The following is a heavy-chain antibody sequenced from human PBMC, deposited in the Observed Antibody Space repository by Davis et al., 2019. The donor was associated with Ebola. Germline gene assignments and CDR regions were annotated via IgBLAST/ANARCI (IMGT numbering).Heavy chain of an antibody. Sequence: GESLKISCAASGFTFSSYWMHWVRLAPGKGLEWVSGISWNSGSIGYADSVKGRFTISRDNAKSSLYLQLNSLTAEDTAVYYCARGQLMDYGDYLDYWGQGTLVTVSS. CDR2: ISWNSGSI. CDR1: GFTFSSYW. V-gene: IGHV3-74*01. J-gene: IGHJ4*02. CDR3: ARGQLMDYGDYLDY. D-gene: IGHD4-17*01.